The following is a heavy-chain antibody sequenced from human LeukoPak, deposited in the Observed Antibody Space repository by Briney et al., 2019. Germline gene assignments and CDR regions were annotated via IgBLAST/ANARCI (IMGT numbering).Heavy chain of an antibody. CDR1: GFTFTSYA. J-gene: IGHJ1*01. D-gene: IGHD6-13*01. V-gene: IGHV3-23*01. Sequence: PGGSLRLSCAASGFTFTSYAMSWVRQAPGKGLEWVSTISGSGSSTYYADSVKGRFTISRDNSKNTLYLQMNSLRAEDTAVYYCAKDVYSGSWYRYFQHWGQGTLVTVSS. CDR2: ISGSGSST. CDR3: AKDVYSGSWYRYFQH.